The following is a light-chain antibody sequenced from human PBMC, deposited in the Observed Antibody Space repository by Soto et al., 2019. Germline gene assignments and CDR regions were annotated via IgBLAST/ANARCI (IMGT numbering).Light chain of an antibody. J-gene: IGKJ1*01. CDR1: QTISSW. V-gene: IGKV1-5*01. Sequence: DIQMTQSPSTLSGSVGDRVTITCRASQTISSWLAWYQQKPGKAPKLLIYAASNLQSGVPSRFRGSRSGTEFTLTVSSLQPEDFATYYCLQDHDDSWTFGQGTKVDIK. CDR3: LQDHDDSWT. CDR2: AAS.